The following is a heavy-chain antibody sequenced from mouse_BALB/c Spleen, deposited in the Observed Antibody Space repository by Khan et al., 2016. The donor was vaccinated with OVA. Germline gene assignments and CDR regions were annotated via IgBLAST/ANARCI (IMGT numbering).Heavy chain of an antibody. CDR3: SRNRESDYFDY. CDR2: IWAGGST. V-gene: IGHV2-9*02. J-gene: IGHJ2*01. Sequence: VQLQESGPGLVAPSQSLSITCTVSGFSLTSYGIHWVRQPPGKSLEWLGIIWAGGSTNYNSALSSRRRISNENSRIQVFLKMSSLQTADTAIYFCSRNRESDYFDYCGQGTTLTVSS. CDR1: GFSLTSYG.